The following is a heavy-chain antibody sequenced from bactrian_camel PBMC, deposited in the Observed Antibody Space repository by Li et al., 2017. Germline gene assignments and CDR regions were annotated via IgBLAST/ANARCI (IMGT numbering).Heavy chain of an antibody. CDR1: GFTRDFDDSE. CDR3: AKGPRSDCYGESWCTYEYNY. V-gene: IGHV3-1*01. Sequence: VQLVESGGGSVQPGGSLRLSCTASGFTRDFDDSEMGWYRQAPGNECELVSTIRTDGTTEYDGTTTHYAESVKGRFTVSRDNAKNTLYPQLDRLESDDTAMYYCAKGPRSDCYGESWCTYEYNYWGQGTQVTVS. J-gene: IGHJ4*01. CDR2: IRTDGTTEYDGTTT. D-gene: IGHD3*01.